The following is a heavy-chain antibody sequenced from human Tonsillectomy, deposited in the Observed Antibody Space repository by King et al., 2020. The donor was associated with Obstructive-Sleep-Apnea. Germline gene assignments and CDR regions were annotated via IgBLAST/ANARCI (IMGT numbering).Heavy chain of an antibody. D-gene: IGHD2/OR15-2a*01. V-gene: IGHV4-34*01. CDR2: INHSGST. J-gene: IGHJ2*01. CDR3: ARLSRDWYFDL. CDR1: GGSVSGYY. Sequence: VQLQQWGAGLLKPSETLSLTCAVYGGSVSGYYWTWIRQPPGKGLEWIGEINHSGSTIYNPSLKSRVTISGDTSKNQFSLKLSSVTAADTAVYYCARLSRDWYFDLWGRGTLVTVSS.